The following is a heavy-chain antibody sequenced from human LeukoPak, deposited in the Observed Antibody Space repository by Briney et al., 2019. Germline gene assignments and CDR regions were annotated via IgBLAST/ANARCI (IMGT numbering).Heavy chain of an antibody. D-gene: IGHD6-13*01. CDR1: GGSISSGGYY. CDR3: ARDQAAAGTPGMDV. CDR2: IYYSGST. V-gene: IGHV4-31*03. J-gene: IGHJ6*02. Sequence: SETLSLTCTVSGGSISSGGYYWSWIRQHPGKGLEWIGYIYYSGSTYYNPSLKSRVTISVDTSKNQFSLKLSSVTAADTAVYYCARDQAAAGTPGMDVWGQGTTVTVSS.